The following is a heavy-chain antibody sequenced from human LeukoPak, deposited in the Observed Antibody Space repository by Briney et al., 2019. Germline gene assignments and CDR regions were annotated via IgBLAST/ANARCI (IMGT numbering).Heavy chain of an antibody. CDR1: GYTFTSYY. CDR3: ARALRYYELVFDY. J-gene: IGHJ4*02. CDR2: ISAYNGNT. V-gene: IGHV1-18*04. D-gene: IGHD3-22*01. Sequence: ASVKVSCKASGYTFTSYYMHWVRQAPGQGLEWMGWISAYNGNTNYAQKLQGRVTMTTDTSTSTAYMELRSLRSDDTAVYYCARALRYYELVFDYWGRGTLVTVSS.